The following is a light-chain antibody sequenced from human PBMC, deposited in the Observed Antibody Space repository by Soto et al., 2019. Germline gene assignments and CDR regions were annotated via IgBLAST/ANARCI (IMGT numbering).Light chain of an antibody. V-gene: IGLV2-14*01. CDR1: SSDVGGYNY. CDR2: EVS. CDR3: SSYTSSSTEV. Sequence: QSVLTQPASVSVSPGQSITTSCTGTSSDVGGYNYVSWYQQHPGKAPKLMIYEVSNRPSGVSNRFSGSKSGNTASLTISGLQAEDEADYYCSSYTSSSTEVFGTGTKVTVL. J-gene: IGLJ1*01.